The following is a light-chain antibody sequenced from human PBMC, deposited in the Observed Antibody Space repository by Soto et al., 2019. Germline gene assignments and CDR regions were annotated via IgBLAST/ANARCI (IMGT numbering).Light chain of an antibody. CDR3: QQYNTWPPAWT. V-gene: IGKV3-15*01. Sequence: EIVLTQSPGTLSLSPGERATLSCRASQSISSNLAWYQQKRGQSPRLLIYGASTRATGIPARSSGSGSETEFTLTISSLQSDDFAVYYCQQYNTWPPAWTFGQGTKVDIK. CDR1: QSISSN. CDR2: GAS. J-gene: IGKJ1*01.